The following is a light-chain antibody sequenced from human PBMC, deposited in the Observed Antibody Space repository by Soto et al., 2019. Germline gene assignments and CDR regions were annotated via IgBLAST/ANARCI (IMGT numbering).Light chain of an antibody. V-gene: IGLV2-8*01. J-gene: IGLJ2*01. Sequence: QSVLTQPPSASGSPGQSVTISCTGTSSDVGDYNYVSWYQQHPGKAPKLMIYEVNKRPSGVPDRFSGSKSGNTASLTVSGLQAEDEADYYCSSYAGSNNLIFGGGTQLTVL. CDR1: SSDVGDYNY. CDR2: EVN. CDR3: SSYAGSNNLI.